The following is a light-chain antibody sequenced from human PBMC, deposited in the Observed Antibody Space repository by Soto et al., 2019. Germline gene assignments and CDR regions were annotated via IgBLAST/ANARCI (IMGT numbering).Light chain of an antibody. CDR1: SSDVGAYNL. V-gene: IGLV2-14*01. CDR2: EVS. Sequence: QSVLTQPASVSGSPGQSITISCTGTSSDVGAYNLVSWYQHHPGKAPKLLISEVSNRPSGVSDRFSGSKSGNTASLAISGLQADDDADYYCASLTTTSFVFGTGTKVTVL. CDR3: ASLTTTSFV. J-gene: IGLJ1*01.